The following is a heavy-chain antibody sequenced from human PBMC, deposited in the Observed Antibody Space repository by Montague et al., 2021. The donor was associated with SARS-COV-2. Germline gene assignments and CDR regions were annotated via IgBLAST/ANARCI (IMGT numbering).Heavy chain of an antibody. CDR3: AHRIGIAAVSNGSRFDH. CDR1: GFSLSTSGVG. J-gene: IGHJ5*02. Sequence: PALVKPTQTLTLTCTFSGFSLSTSGVGVGWIRQPPGKALEWLALIYWDDDKRYSPSLKSRLTITKDTSKNQVVLTMTNMDPVDTATYYCAHRIGIAAVSNGSRFDHWGQGTLVTVSS. CDR2: IYWDDDK. D-gene: IGHD6-13*01. V-gene: IGHV2-5*02.